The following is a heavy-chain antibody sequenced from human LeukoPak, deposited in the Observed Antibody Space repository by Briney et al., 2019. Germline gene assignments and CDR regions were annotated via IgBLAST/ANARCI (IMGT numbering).Heavy chain of an antibody. D-gene: IGHD7-27*01. CDR2: IYSSGST. Sequence: SETLSLTCSVSFGSISNYFWTWIRQPPGKGLEWIGYIYSSGSTYYNPSLKSRVTISVDTSKNRFSLKLSTVTAADTAVYYCARRPTGDPKFDYWGQGTLVTVSS. CDR3: ARRPTGDPKFDY. V-gene: IGHV4-59*08. J-gene: IGHJ4*02. CDR1: FGSISNYF.